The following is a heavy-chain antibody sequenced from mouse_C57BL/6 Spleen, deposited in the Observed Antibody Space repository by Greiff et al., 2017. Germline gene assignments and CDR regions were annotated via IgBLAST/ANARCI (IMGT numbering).Heavy chain of an antibody. CDR1: GFTFSSYA. CDR3: AGDQGSGYAMDY. Sequence: EVKVVESGAGLVKPGGSLKLSCAASGFTFSSYAMSWVRQTPEKRLEWVATISDGGSYTYYPDNVKGRFTITSDNAKNNLNLQMSHLKSEDTAIYYCAGDQGSGYAMDYWGQGTSVTVSS. V-gene: IGHV5-4*01. CDR2: ISDGGSYT. D-gene: IGHD3-1*01. J-gene: IGHJ4*01.